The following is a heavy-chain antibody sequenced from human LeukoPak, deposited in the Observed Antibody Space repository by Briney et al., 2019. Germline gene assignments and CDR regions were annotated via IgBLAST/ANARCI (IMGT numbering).Heavy chain of an antibody. D-gene: IGHD3-22*01. CDR2: IYYSGST. V-gene: IGHV4-39*01. Sequence: SETLSLTCTVSGGSISSSSYYWGWIRQPPGKGLEWIGSIYYSGSTYYNPSLKSRVTISVDTSKNQFSLKLSSVTAADTAVYYCARLARVVVITTAPDFDDYWGQGTLVTVSS. J-gene: IGHJ4*02. CDR1: GGSISSSSYY. CDR3: ARLARVVVITTAPDFDDY.